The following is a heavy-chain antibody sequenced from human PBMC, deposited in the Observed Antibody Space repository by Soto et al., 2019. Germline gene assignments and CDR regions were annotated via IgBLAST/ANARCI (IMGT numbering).Heavy chain of an antibody. CDR2: INYNENT. V-gene: IGHV4-39*01. CDR1: GGSISSSSDY. CDR3: ARHTYQGYDVWSGYSSWFDS. Sequence: PSETLSLTCTVSGGSISSSSDYCAWIRQPPGKGLEWIGSINYNENTYYNPSLKSRVTISVDTSRSQFSLILSSATAADTAVYYCARHTYQGYDVWSGYSSWFDSWGQGTLVTVSS. D-gene: IGHD3-3*01. J-gene: IGHJ5*01.